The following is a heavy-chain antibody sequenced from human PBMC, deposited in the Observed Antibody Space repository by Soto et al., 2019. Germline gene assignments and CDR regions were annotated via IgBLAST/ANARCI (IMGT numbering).Heavy chain of an antibody. J-gene: IGHJ4*02. V-gene: IGHV3-49*04. CDR3: TRYYYASSGYYVY. CDR2: IRSETYGGTP. D-gene: IGHD3-22*01. Sequence: PGGSLRLACTCSVFNFGNYAMSWVRQAPGKGPEWVGFIRSETYGGTPDYAASLRGRFTISRDDSKSIAYLEINSLQTDDTAVYYCTRYYYASSGYYVYWGQGTLVTVSS. CDR1: VFNFGNYA.